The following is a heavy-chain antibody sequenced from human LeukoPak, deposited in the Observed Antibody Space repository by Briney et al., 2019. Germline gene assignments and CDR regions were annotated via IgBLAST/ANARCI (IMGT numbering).Heavy chain of an antibody. Sequence: GGSLRFSCATSGFTFSSYALNWVRQAPGKGLEWFAGISASSGNTFYADSVKGRFTISRDSSKSTLFLQMNSLRAEDTAVYYCAKVSCGGNCFYAFDVWGRGTMVAVSS. V-gene: IGHV3-23*01. CDR2: ISASSGNT. D-gene: IGHD2-21*02. CDR1: GFTFSSYA. J-gene: IGHJ3*01. CDR3: AKVSCGGNCFYAFDV.